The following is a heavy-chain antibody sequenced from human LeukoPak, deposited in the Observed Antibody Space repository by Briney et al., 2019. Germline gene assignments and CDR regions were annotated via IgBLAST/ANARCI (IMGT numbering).Heavy chain of an antibody. Sequence: GGSLRLSCAASGLTFSSYAMSWVRQAPGKGLEWVSIVSGSGGTTYYADSVKGRFTISRDNPKNTLYLQMNSLRAEDTAVYYCAKELNGSYYGPPYLDYWGQGTLLTVSS. D-gene: IGHD1-26*01. J-gene: IGHJ4*02. CDR1: GLTFSSYA. CDR2: VSGSGGTT. V-gene: IGHV3-23*01. CDR3: AKELNGSYYGPPYLDY.